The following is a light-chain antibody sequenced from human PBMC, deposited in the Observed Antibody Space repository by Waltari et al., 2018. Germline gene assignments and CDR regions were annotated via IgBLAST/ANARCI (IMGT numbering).Light chain of an antibody. CDR3: CSYAGGSAFV. J-gene: IGLJ1*01. Sequence: QSALTQPASVSGSPGQSITTSCTGTSTDVGSSNLVSWYQHRPGKAPKLIIYGVSKRPSGVSNRFSGSKSGNTASLTISGLRTEDEADYYCCSYAGGSAFVFGTGTKITVL. CDR2: GVS. CDR1: STDVGSSNL. V-gene: IGLV2-23*02.